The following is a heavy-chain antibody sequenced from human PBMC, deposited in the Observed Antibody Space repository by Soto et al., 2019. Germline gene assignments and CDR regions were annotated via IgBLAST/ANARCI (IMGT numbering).Heavy chain of an antibody. Sequence: TISRTCALCPRSFCGYYWSKICESPGKGLAGIGEINHSGSTNYNPSLKSRVTISVDTSKNQFSLKLSSVTAADTAVYYCARAGCSGGSCYWHYYDYRDVWGKGTTVT. CDR2: INHSGST. CDR3: ARAGCSGGSCYWHYYDYRDV. CDR1: PRSFCGYY. V-gene: IGHV4-34*01. J-gene: IGHJ6*03. D-gene: IGHD2-15*01.